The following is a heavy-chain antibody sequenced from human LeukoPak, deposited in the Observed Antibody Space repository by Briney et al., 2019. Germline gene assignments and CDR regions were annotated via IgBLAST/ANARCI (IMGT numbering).Heavy chain of an antibody. CDR1: GFTFSSYA. CDR3: AKGGYSSGWYALPNDDASDI. Sequence: GGSLRLSCAASGFTFSSYAMSWVRQAPGKGLEWVSAISGSGGSTYYADSVKGRFTISRDNSKNTLYLQMNSLRAEDTAVYYCAKGGYSSGWYALPNDDASDIWGQGTMVTVSS. CDR2: ISGSGGST. J-gene: IGHJ3*02. V-gene: IGHV3-23*01. D-gene: IGHD6-19*01.